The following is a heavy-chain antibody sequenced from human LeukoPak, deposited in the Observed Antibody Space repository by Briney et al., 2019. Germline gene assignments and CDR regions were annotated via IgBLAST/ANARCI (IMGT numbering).Heavy chain of an antibody. D-gene: IGHD2-21*01. J-gene: IGHJ5*02. CDR3: ARDYGGNSGWFDP. CDR1: GYTFTSYD. Sequence: GASVKVSCKASGYTFTSYDINWVRQATGQGLEWMGWMNPNSGNTGYAQKLQGRVTMTRDTSISTAYMELRSLRSEDTAVYYCARDYGGNSGWFDPWGQGTLVTVSS. CDR2: MNPNSGNT. V-gene: IGHV1-8*01.